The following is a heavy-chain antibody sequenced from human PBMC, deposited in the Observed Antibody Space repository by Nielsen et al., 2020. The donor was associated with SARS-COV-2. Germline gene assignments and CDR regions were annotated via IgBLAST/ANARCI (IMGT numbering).Heavy chain of an antibody. Sequence: GGSLRLSCAASGFTFSSYDMHWVRQATGKGLEWVSAIGTAGDTYYPGSVKGRFTISRENAKNSLYLQMNSLRAGDTAVYYCARGGVYYDFWSGYLSGDYYGMDVWGQGTTVTVSS. V-gene: IGHV3-13*04. CDR2: IGTAGDT. J-gene: IGHJ6*02. CDR3: ARGGVYYDFWSGYLSGDYYGMDV. CDR1: GFTFSSYD. D-gene: IGHD3-3*01.